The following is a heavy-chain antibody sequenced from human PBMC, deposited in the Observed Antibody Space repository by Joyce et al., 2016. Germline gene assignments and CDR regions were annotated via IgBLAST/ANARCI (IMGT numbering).Heavy chain of an antibody. V-gene: IGHV4-39*07. CDR2: LHEATTT. CDR1: GDSINNGDYY. CDR3: ARDFSMIIDVFEL. D-gene: IGHD3-22*01. Sequence: QVQLQESGPGLVKPSETLSLTCTVSGDSINNGDYYWAWLRQPPGKGLEWIVSLHEATTTSYNPSLKSRMFMSVDTSKNQFSLKVDSVTAADTAVYYCARDFSMIIDVFELWGLGTLVTVSS. J-gene: IGHJ3*01.